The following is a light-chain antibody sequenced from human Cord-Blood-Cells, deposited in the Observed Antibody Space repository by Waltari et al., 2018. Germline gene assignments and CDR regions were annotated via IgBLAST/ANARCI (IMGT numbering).Light chain of an antibody. Sequence: SYVLTQPPSVSVAPGKTARITCGGNNIGSKRVHWYQQKPGQAPVLVIYYDSDRPSRIPERFTGSNSRNTATLTINRGEAGDEGDYYCQVWDSSCYHYVFGTGTKVTVL. CDR2: YDS. J-gene: IGLJ1*01. V-gene: IGLV3-21*04. CDR3: QVWDSSCYHYV. CDR1: NIGSKR.